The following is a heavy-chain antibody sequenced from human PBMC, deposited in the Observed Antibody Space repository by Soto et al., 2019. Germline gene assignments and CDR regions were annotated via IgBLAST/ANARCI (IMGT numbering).Heavy chain of an antibody. D-gene: IGHD5-12*01. CDR1: GFTFSSYS. CDR2: ISSSSSYI. CDR3: ARSENSRDGYNYGY. Sequence: GGSLRLSCAASGFTFSSYSMNWVRQAPGKGLEWVSSISSSSSYIYYADSVKGRFTISRDNAKNSLYLQMNSLRAEDTAVYYWARSENSRDGYNYGYWGQGTLVTVSS. V-gene: IGHV3-21*01. J-gene: IGHJ4*02.